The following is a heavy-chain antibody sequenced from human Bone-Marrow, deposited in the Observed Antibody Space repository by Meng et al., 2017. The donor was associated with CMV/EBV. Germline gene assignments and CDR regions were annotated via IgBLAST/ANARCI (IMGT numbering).Heavy chain of an antibody. CDR3: ARERYYGSGSYSCWFDP. Sequence: GGSLRLSCTASGFTFANYEMNWVRQAPGKGLEWIAYISTSGSTIFYADSVKGRFIISRDDAENSLYLQMNSLRAEDTAVYYCARERYYGSGSYSCWFDPWGQGTLVTVSS. CDR2: ISTSGSTI. J-gene: IGHJ5*02. V-gene: IGHV3-48*03. D-gene: IGHD3-10*01. CDR1: GFTFANYE.